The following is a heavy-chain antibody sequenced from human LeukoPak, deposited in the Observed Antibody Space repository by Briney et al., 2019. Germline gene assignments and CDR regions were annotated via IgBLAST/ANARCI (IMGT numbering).Heavy chain of an antibody. D-gene: IGHD3-3*01. Sequence: SGRSLRLSCAASGFTFSSYGMHWVRQAPGKGLEWVAVISYDGSNKYYADSVKGRFTISRDNSKNTLYLQMNSLRAEDTAVYYCAKEAIFGVAQDYWGQGTLVTVPS. CDR3: AKEAIFGVAQDY. CDR1: GFTFSSYG. V-gene: IGHV3-30*18. CDR2: ISYDGSNK. J-gene: IGHJ4*02.